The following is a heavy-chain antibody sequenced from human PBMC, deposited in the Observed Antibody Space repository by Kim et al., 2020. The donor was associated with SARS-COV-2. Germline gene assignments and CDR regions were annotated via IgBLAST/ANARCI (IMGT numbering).Heavy chain of an antibody. V-gene: IGHV1-46*01. D-gene: IGHD5-12*01. Sequence: SVKVSCKASGYTFTSYYMHWVRQAPGQGLEWMGIINPSGGSTSYAQKFQGRVTMTRDTSTSTVYMELSSLRSEDTAVYYCAREGKDGYNHGAFDIWGQGTMVTVSS. CDR2: INPSGGST. J-gene: IGHJ3*02. CDR3: AREGKDGYNHGAFDI. CDR1: GYTFTSYY.